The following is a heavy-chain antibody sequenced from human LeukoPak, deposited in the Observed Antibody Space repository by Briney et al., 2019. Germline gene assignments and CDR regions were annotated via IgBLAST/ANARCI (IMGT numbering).Heavy chain of an antibody. J-gene: IGHJ5*02. D-gene: IGHD5-18*01. CDR1: GYTFTGYY. CDR3: ARGRGYSYGGGFDP. V-gene: IGHV1-2*02. Sequence: GASVKVSCKASGYTFTGYYIHWVRQAPGQGLEWMGWINPNSGGTNLAQDYRGRVTMTRDTSISTAYMELRSLRSDDTAVYFCARGRGYSYGGGFDPWGQGTLVTVSS. CDR2: INPNSGGT.